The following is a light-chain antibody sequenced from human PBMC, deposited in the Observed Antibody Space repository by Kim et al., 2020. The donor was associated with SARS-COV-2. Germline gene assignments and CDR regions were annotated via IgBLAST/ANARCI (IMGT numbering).Light chain of an antibody. CDR2: AAS. CDR3: QQYNSWPLT. CDR1: QSVSSN. V-gene: IGKV3-15*01. Sequence: VSPGDRATLTCRASQSVSSNLAWYQQKPGQVPRLLIYAASTRPTGIPARFSGSGSGTEFTLTISSLQSEDVAVYYCQQYNSWPLTFGQGTKVDIK. J-gene: IGKJ1*01.